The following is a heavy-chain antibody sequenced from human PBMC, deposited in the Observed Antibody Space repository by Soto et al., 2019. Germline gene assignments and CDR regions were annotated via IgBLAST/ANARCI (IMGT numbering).Heavy chain of an antibody. J-gene: IGHJ4*02. V-gene: IGHV1-24*01. Sequence: EASVKVSCKVSGYTLTELSMHWVRQAPGKGLEWMGGFDPEDGETIYAQKFQGRVTMTEDTSTDTAYMELSSLRSEDTAVYYCATGELLDRTYFDYCGQGSLVPVSS. CDR3: ATGELLDRTYFDY. CDR1: GYTLTELS. CDR2: FDPEDGET. D-gene: IGHD1-26*01.